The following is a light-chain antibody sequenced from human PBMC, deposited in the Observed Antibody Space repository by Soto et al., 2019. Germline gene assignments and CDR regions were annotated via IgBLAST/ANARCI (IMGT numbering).Light chain of an antibody. CDR2: EVS. CDR3: SPYTSSNTLV. Sequence: QSALTQPASVSGSPGQSITISCTGTSSDVGGYNYVSWYQQHPGKAPKLVIYEVSDRPSGVSDRFSGSKSDNTASLTISGLQAEDEADYYCSPYTSSNTLVFGGGTKVTVL. V-gene: IGLV2-14*01. CDR1: SSDVGGYNY. J-gene: IGLJ3*02.